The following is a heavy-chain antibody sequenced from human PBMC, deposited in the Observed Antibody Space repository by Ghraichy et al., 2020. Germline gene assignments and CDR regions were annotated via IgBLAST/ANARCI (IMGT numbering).Heavy chain of an antibody. CDR1: GFTFSSYS. J-gene: IGHJ3*02. CDR3: ARDSGDLVTPIGGVDAFDI. D-gene: IGHD5-12*01. CDR2: IWGDGATK. Sequence: GGSLRLSCEASGFTFSSYSMNWVRQTPGKGLEWMAVIWGDGATKYHTESVEGRFTISRDNSRNTLYLQMSSLRAEDTGLYYCARDSGDLVTPIGGVDAFDIWGQGILVTFSS. V-gene: IGHV3-33*01.